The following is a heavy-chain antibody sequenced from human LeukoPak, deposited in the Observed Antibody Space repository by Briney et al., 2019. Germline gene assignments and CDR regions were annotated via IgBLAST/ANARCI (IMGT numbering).Heavy chain of an antibody. D-gene: IGHD3-22*01. Sequence: SETLSLTCTVSGGSINSYYWSWIRQPPGKGLQWIGSIYHSGSTYYNPSLKSRVTISVDTSKNQFSLKLSSVTAADTAVYYCASDYYDSSGRHPNDAFDIWGQGTMVTVSS. CDR2: IYHSGST. J-gene: IGHJ3*02. V-gene: IGHV4-59*08. CDR1: GGSINSYY. CDR3: ASDYYDSSGRHPNDAFDI.